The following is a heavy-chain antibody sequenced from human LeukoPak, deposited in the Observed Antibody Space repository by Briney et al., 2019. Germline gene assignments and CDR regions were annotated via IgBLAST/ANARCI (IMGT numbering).Heavy chain of an antibody. CDR1: GFTFSSYW. D-gene: IGHD6-19*01. Sequence: GGSLRLSCAASGFTFSSYWMRWVRQAPGKGLVWVSRINSDGSSTSYADSVKGRFTISRDNAKNTLYLQMNSLRAEDTAVYYCARDVTDSSGYIDCWGQGTLVTVSS. V-gene: IGHV3-74*01. CDR3: ARDVTDSSGYIDC. CDR2: INSDGSST. J-gene: IGHJ4*02.